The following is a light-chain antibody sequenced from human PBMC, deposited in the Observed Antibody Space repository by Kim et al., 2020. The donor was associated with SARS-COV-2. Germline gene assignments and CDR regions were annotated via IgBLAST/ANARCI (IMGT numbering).Light chain of an antibody. Sequence: ESVLTQSPGTLSLSPGERATLSCRASQTISSNSLAWYQQKPGQTPRLLIYGTATRATGVPDRFSGSGSGTDFTLTISRLEREDFAVYYCPQFGSSPFSFGQGTKLEI. CDR3: PQFGSSPFS. J-gene: IGKJ2*03. V-gene: IGKV3-20*01. CDR1: QTISSNS. CDR2: GTA.